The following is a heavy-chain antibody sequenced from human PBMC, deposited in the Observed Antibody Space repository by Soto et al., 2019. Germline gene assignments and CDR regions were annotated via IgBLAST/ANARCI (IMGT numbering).Heavy chain of an antibody. CDR2: IRSKAYGGTT. D-gene: IGHD2-15*01. J-gene: IGHJ5*02. CDR3: TRDRYCSGCSCYSFVSWFDP. V-gene: IGHV3-49*03. Sequence: PGGSLRLSCTASGFTFGDYAMSWFRQAPGKGLEWVGFIRSKAYGGTTGYAASVKGRFTISRDDSKSIAYLQMNSLKTEDTAVYYCTRDRYCSGCSCYSFVSWFDPWGQGTLVTVSS. CDR1: GFTFGDYA.